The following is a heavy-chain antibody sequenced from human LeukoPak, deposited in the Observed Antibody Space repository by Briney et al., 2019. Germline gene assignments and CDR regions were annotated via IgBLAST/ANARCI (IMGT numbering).Heavy chain of an antibody. CDR3: ARAISGSYYSY. D-gene: IGHD1-26*01. CDR1: GFTFSSYD. CDR2: IGTAGDT. V-gene: IGHV3-13*01. Sequence: GGSLRLSCAASGFTFSSYDMHWVRQATGKGLEWVSAIGTAGDTYYPGSVKGRFTISRENAKNSLYLQMNSLRAGDTAVYYCARAISGSYYSYWGQGTLVTVSS. J-gene: IGHJ4*02.